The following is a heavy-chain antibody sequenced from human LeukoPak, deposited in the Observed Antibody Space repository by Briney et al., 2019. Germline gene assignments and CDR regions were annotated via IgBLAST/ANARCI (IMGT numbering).Heavy chain of an antibody. J-gene: IGHJ4*02. CDR2: ISWNSGSI. CDR3: AKDKHPFGELLFDY. D-gene: IGHD3-10*01. Sequence: GGSLRLSCAASGFTFDDYAMHWVRQAPGKGLEWVSGISWNSGSIGYADSVKGRFTISRDNAKNSLYLQMNSLRAEDTALYYCAKDKHPFGELLFDYWGQGTLVTVSS. V-gene: IGHV3-9*01. CDR1: GFTFDDYA.